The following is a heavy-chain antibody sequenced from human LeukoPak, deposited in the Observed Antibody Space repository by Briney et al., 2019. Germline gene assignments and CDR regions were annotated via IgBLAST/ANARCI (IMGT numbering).Heavy chain of an antibody. CDR2: ISSSGSTI. D-gene: IGHD3-22*01. Sequence: GGSPRLSCAASGFTFSSYEMNWVRQAPGKGLEWVSYISSSGSTIYYADSVKGRFTISRDNAKNSLYLQMNSLRAEDTAVYYCARGPSITMIVVVIDNWFDPWGQGTLVTVSS. V-gene: IGHV3-48*03. J-gene: IGHJ5*02. CDR3: ARGPSITMIVVVIDNWFDP. CDR1: GFTFSSYE.